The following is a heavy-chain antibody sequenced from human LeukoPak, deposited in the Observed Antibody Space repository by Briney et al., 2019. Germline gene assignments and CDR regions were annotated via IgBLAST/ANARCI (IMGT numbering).Heavy chain of an antibody. CDR1: GFTFRSYG. CDR3: ARPSMEGYYFDY. V-gene: IGHV3-21*01. D-gene: IGHD2/OR15-2a*01. CDR2: ISSSSSYI. Sequence: PGGSLRLSCAASGFTFRSYGMSWVRQAPGMGLEWVSSISSSSSYIYYADSVKGRFTISRDNAKNSLYLQMNSLRAEDTAVYYCARPSMEGYYFDYWGQGTLVTVSS. J-gene: IGHJ4*02.